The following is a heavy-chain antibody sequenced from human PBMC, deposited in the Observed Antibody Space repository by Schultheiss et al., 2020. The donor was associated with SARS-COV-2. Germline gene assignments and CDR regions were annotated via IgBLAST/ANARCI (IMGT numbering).Heavy chain of an antibody. Sequence: ETLSLTCAVYGGSFSGYYWSWIRQPPGKGLEWVSGISGRGRSPYLADSVKGRFIISRDFSKNTLFLQLDRLRTEDTAMYYCAKMVRVEQENLFKDAFDIWGQGTMVTVSS. CDR2: ISGRGRSP. J-gene: IGHJ3*02. D-gene: IGHD3-10*01. V-gene: IGHV3-23*01. CDR1: GGSFSGYY. CDR3: AKMVRVEQENLFKDAFDI.